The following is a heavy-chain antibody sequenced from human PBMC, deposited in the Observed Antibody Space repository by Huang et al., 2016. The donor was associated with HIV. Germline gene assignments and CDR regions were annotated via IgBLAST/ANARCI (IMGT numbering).Heavy chain of an antibody. CDR1: TVTFTACW. CDR2: IRQDGSEK. Sequence: LVESGGGLVQPGGSLRLSCGGSTVTFTACWLTWVRQPPGQGLECVASIRQDGSEKFYLDSVKGRFNISRDNGKKLLCLDMTSLQVDDTATYFCVTKASAMDVWGQGTTVIVSS. V-gene: IGHV3-7*01. CDR3: VTKASAMDV. J-gene: IGHJ6*02. D-gene: IGHD2-8*01.